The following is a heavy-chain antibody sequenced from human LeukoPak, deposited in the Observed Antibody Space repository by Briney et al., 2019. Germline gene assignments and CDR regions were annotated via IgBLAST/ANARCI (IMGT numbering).Heavy chain of an antibody. V-gene: IGHV4-59*01. CDR1: GGSISSYY. J-gene: IGHJ6*02. CDR3: ARTSRTTVISL. CDR2: IYYSGST. D-gene: IGHD4-11*01. Sequence: SETLSLTCTVSGGSISSYYWSWIRQPPGKGLEWIGYIYYSGSTNYNPSLKSRVTISVDTSKNQFSLKVSSVTAADTAVYYCARTSRTTVISLWGQGTTVTVSS.